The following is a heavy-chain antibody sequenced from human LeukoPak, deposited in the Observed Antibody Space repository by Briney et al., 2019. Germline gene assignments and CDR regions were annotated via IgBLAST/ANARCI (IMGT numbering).Heavy chain of an antibody. CDR3: ARDAIILVRGVIGY. CDR2: ISSSSSYI. D-gene: IGHD3-10*01. V-gene: IGHV3-21*01. J-gene: IGHJ4*02. Sequence: GGSLRLSCAASGFTFSSYSMNWVRQAPGKGLEWVSSISSSSSYIYYAGSVKGRFTISRDNAKNSPYLQMNSLRAEDTAVYYCARDAIILVRGVIGYWGQGTLVTVSS. CDR1: GFTFSSYS.